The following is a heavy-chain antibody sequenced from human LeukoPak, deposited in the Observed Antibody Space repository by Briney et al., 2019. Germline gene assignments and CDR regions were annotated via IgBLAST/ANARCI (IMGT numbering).Heavy chain of an antibody. J-gene: IGHJ3*02. Sequence: PSETLSLTCYVSGGSIRSYYGNWIRQPAGKGLEWIGRIYSSGNTNYNPSLKSRVTISVDTSKNQFSLKLSSVTAADTAVYYCAFDSGSYAEGAFDIWGQGTMVTVSS. V-gene: IGHV4-4*07. CDR1: GGSIRSYY. CDR3: AFDSGSYAEGAFDI. D-gene: IGHD3-16*01. CDR2: IYSSGNT.